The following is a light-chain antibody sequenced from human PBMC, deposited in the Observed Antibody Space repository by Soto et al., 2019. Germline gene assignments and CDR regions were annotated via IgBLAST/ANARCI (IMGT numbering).Light chain of an antibody. CDR1: QSVSSSY. V-gene: IGKV3-20*01. CDR3: QQYGSSPWT. Sequence: EIVWTQSPGTQSLSTGVRATLSCRASQSVSSSYLAWYQQKPGQAPRPLIYGAPSRAIGIPDRFSGSGSGTDFTLTISRLEPEDFAVYYCQQYGSSPWTFCQGTKVEIK. CDR2: GAP. J-gene: IGKJ1*01.